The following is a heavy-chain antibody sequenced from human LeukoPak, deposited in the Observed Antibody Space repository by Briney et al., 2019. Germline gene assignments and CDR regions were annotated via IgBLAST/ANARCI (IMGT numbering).Heavy chain of an antibody. D-gene: IGHD3-3*01. J-gene: IGHJ4*02. CDR1: GYTFTSYA. V-gene: IGHV1-3*01. CDR3: ARLPLYDFWSGYYNGNRPLDY. CDR2: INVGNGNT. Sequence: ASVKVSCKASGYTFTSYAMHWVRQAPGQRLEWMGWINVGNGNTKYSQKFQGRVTITRDTSASTAYMEPSSLRSEDTAVYYCARLPLYDFWSGYYNGNRPLDYWGQGTLVTVSS.